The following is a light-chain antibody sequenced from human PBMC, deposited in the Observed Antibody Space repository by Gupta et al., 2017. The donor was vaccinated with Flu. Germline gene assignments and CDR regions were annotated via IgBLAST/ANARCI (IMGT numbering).Light chain of an antibody. Sequence: EIVLTQPPGTLSLSPGERATRSCRASQSVSSSYLAWYQQKPGQAPRLLIYGASSRATGIPDRFSGSGSGTDFTLTISRLEPEDFAVYYCQQYGSSPFPFGPGTKVDIK. CDR3: QQYGSSPFP. J-gene: IGKJ3*01. CDR1: QSVSSSY. CDR2: GAS. V-gene: IGKV3-20*01.